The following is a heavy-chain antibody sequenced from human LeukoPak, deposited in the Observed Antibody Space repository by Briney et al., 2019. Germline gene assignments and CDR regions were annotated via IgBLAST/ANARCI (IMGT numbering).Heavy chain of an antibody. Sequence: QTLSLTCAISGDSVSSKSAAWNWIRQSPSRGLEWLGRTYYRSKWHNEYAVSVKSRLTINPDTSKNQFYLHLNSVTPEDTAVYYCARLTGDMGDWGQGTLVTVSS. CDR1: GDSVSSKSAA. CDR3: ARLTGDMGD. V-gene: IGHV6-1*01. CDR2: TYYRSKWHN. D-gene: IGHD1-20*01. J-gene: IGHJ4*02.